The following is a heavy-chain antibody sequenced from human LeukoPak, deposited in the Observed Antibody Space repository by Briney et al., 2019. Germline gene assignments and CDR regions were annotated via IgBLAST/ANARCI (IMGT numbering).Heavy chain of an antibody. V-gene: IGHV3-73*01. CDR2: IRSKANSYAT. Sequence: GGSLKLSCAASGFTFSGSAMHWVRQASGKGLEWVGRIRSKANSYATAYAASVKGRFTISRDDSKNTAYLQMNSLKTDDTAVYYCVRDQRGSHFDYWGQGTLVTVSS. D-gene: IGHD1-26*01. J-gene: IGHJ4*02. CDR3: VRDQRGSHFDY. CDR1: GFTFSGSA.